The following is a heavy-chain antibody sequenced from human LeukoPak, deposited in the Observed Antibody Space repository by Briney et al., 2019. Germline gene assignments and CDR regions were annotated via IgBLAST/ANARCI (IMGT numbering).Heavy chain of an antibody. J-gene: IGHJ4*02. CDR2: ISAYNGNT. Sequence: GASVKVSCKASGYTFTDYGISWVRQAPGQGLEWMGWISAYNGNTNYAQRLQGRVTMTRDTSANTAYMELRSLRSDDTAVYYCARDSRYYDILTGYSSAIDYWGQGTLVTVSS. V-gene: IGHV1-18*01. CDR1: GYTFTDYG. CDR3: ARDSRYYDILTGYSSAIDY. D-gene: IGHD3-9*01.